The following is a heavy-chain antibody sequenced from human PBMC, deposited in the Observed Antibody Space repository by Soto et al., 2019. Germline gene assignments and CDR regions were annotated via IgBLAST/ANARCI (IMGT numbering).Heavy chain of an antibody. CDR2: ITSDGSSI. Sequence: GVTLRLSCAASGFTFISYRVHWVPQAPGKGLVWVLRITSDGSSISYADSVKGRFTSSRDNAKNTLYLQMNSLRVEDTVVYYCARETGYSSGWRQDYWGQGTLVTVSS. V-gene: IGHV3-74*01. CDR1: GFTFISYR. CDR3: ARETGYSSGWRQDY. D-gene: IGHD6-19*01. J-gene: IGHJ4*02.